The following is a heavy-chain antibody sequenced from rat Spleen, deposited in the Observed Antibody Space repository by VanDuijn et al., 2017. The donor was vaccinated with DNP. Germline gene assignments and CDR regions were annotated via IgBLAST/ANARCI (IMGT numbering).Heavy chain of an antibody. D-gene: IGHD1-9*01. CDR1: GFTFSDYN. CDR2: IFYAGTTT. Sequence: EVQLVESGGGLVQAGRSLKLSCAASGFTFSDYNMAWVRQAPKKGLEWVATIFYAGTTTYYRGSVKGRFTISRDNAKSTLYLQMDSLRSEDTATYYCARQDYGYNSLGYWGQGVMVTVSS. J-gene: IGHJ2*01. V-gene: IGHV5S10*01. CDR3: ARQDYGYNSLGY.